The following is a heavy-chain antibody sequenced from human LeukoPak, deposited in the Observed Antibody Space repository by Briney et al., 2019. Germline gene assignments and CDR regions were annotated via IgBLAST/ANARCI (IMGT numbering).Heavy chain of an antibody. V-gene: IGHV3-53*01. Sequence: GGSLRLSCAASGFTVSSNYMSWVRQAPGKGLEWVSVIYSGGSTYYADSVKGRFTISRDNSKNTLYLQMNSLRAEDTAVYYCARDHQVYSYGFYYYYYGMDVWGQGTTVTVSS. CDR2: IYSGGST. D-gene: IGHD5-18*01. J-gene: IGHJ6*02. CDR3: ARDHQVYSYGFYYYYYGMDV. CDR1: GFTVSSNY.